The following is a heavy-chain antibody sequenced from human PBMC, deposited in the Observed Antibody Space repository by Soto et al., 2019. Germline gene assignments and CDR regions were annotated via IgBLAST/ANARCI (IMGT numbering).Heavy chain of an antibody. D-gene: IGHD2-2*03. V-gene: IGHV3-30-3*01. CDR2: MSPGGNSQ. CDR1: GFNFNIHA. CDR3: VDPYFFDY. Sequence: GGSLRLSCAAPGFNFNIHALHWIRQAPGEGLEWVAVMSPGGNSQYYADSVKGRFTISRGNAKNTLYLQMNSLRAEDTALYYCVDPYFFDYWGQGTLVTVSS. J-gene: IGHJ4*02.